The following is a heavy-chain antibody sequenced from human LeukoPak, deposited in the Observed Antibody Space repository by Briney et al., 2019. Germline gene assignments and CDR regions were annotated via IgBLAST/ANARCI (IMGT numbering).Heavy chain of an antibody. CDR3: ARGMAMDKVYGMDV. V-gene: IGHV4-38-2*01. Sequence: SETLSLTCAVSGYSISSGYYWGWIRQPPGKGLEWIGSIYHSGSTYYNPSLKSRVTISVDTSKNQFSLKLSSVTAADTAVYYCARGMAMDKVYGMDVWGQGTTVTVSS. J-gene: IGHJ6*02. D-gene: IGHD5-12*01. CDR1: GYSISSGYY. CDR2: IYHSGST.